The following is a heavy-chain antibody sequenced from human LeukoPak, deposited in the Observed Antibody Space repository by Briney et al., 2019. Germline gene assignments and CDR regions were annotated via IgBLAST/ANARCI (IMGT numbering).Heavy chain of an antibody. D-gene: IGHD5-18*01. Sequence: SETLSLTCTVSGGSISSYYWSWIRQPPGKGLEWIGYIYYSGGTNYKSSLKSRVTISVDTSKNQFSLKLRSVTAADTAVYYCARTTEGGYSYGYFYYYYMDVWGKGTTVTISS. J-gene: IGHJ6*03. CDR2: IYYSGGT. CDR3: ARTTEGGYSYGYFYYYYMDV. V-gene: IGHV4-59*01. CDR1: GGSISSYY.